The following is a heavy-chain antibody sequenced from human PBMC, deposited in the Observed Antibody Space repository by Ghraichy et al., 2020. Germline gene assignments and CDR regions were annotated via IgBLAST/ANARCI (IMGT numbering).Heavy chain of an antibody. D-gene: IGHD6-25*01. V-gene: IGHV1-2*02. CDR3: ARRAATDY. CDR2: INPNSGGT. Sequence: MGSINPNSGGTNYAQKFQGRVTMTRDTSISTAYMELRSLRSDDTAGYFCARRAATDYWGQGTLVTVSS. J-gene: IGHJ4*02.